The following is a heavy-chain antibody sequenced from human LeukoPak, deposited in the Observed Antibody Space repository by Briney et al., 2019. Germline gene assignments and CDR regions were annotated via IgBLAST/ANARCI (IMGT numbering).Heavy chain of an antibody. D-gene: IGHD3-16*02. CDR2: ISAYNGNT. J-gene: IGHJ4*02. V-gene: IGHV1-18*01. CDR3: ARDLHDYDYIWGSYQVDY. CDR1: GYTFTSYG. Sequence: GASVTVSCKASGYTFTSYGISWVRQAPGQGLEWMGWISAYNGNTNYAQKLQGRVTMTTDTSTSTAYMELRSLRSGDTAVYYCARDLHDYDYIWGSYQVDYWGQGTLVTVSS.